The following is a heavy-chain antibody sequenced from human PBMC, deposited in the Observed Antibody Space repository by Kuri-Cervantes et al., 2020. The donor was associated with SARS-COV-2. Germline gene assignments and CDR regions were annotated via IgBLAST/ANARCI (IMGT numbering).Heavy chain of an antibody. Sequence: LSLPCTVSGGSISSGDYYWSWIRQPPGKGLEWIGYIYYSGSTYYNPSLKSRVTISVDTSKNQFSLKLSSVTAAGTAVYYCAQRVGYGFWSGYSGCFDPWGQGTLVTVSS. D-gene: IGHD3-3*01. CDR3: AQRVGYGFWSGYSGCFDP. CDR2: IYYSGST. J-gene: IGHJ5*02. V-gene: IGHV4-30-4*08. CDR1: GGSISSGDYY.